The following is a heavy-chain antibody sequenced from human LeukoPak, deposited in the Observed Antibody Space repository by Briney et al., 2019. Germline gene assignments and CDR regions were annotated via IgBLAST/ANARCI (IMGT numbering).Heavy chain of an antibody. V-gene: IGHV4-59*08. CDR1: GGSISSYY. J-gene: IGHJ4*02. Sequence: PSETLSLTCTVSGGSISSYYWSWIRQPPGKGLEWIGYIYYSGSTNYNPSLKSRVTISVDTSKNQFSLKLSSATAADTAVYYCARHQGGSSWYYFDYWGQGTLVTVSS. CDR2: IYYSGST. CDR3: ARHQGGSSWYYFDY. D-gene: IGHD6-13*01.